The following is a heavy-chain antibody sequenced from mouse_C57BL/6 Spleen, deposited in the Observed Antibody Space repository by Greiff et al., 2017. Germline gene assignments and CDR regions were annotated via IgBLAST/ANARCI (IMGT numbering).Heavy chain of an antibody. CDR2: ISDGGSYT. CDR1: GFTFSSYA. CDR3: ASLTGLAY. D-gene: IGHD4-1*01. V-gene: IGHV5-4*03. J-gene: IGHJ3*01. Sequence: DVKLVESGGGLVKPGGSLKLSCAASGFTFSSYAMSWVRQTPEKRLEWVATISDGGSYTYYPDNVKGRFTISRDNAKNNLYLQMSHLKSEDTAMYYCASLTGLAYWGQGTLVTVSA.